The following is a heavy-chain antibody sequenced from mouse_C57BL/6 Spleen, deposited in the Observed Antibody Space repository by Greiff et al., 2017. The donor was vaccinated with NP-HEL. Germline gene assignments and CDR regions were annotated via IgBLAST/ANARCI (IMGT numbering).Heavy chain of an antibody. J-gene: IGHJ2*01. CDR2: IYPGDGDT. CDR3: AAYYYGSSRYFDY. D-gene: IGHD1-1*01. CDR1: GYAFSSYW. V-gene: IGHV1-80*01. Sequence: QVQLQQSGAELVKPGASVKISCKASGYAFSSYWMNWVKQRPGKGLEWIGQIYPGDGDTNYNGKFKGKATLTADKSSSTAYMQLSSLTSEDSAVYFCAAYYYGSSRYFDYWGQGTTLTVSS.